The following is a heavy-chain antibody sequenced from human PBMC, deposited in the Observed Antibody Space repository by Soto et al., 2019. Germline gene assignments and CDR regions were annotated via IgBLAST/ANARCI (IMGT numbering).Heavy chain of an antibody. CDR2: IYHSGST. CDR3: ARDYEATSCCYYYYYGMDV. J-gene: IGHJ6*02. Sequence: SETLSLTCAVSGYSISSGYYWGWIRQPPGKGLEWIGSIYHSGSTYYNPSLKSRVTISVDTSKNQFSLQLSSVTAADTAVYYCARDYEATSCCYYYYYGMDVWGQGTTVTVSS. D-gene: IGHD2-2*01. V-gene: IGHV4-38-2*02. CDR1: GYSISSGYY.